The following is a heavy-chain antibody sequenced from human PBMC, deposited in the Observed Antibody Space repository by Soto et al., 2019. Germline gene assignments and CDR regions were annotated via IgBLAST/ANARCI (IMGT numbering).Heavy chain of an antibody. CDR3: ARHLTYCSAGSCYSDFPYYGMDV. V-gene: IGHV4-39*01. D-gene: IGHD2-15*01. Sequence: SETLSLTCTVSGGSISSSSYYWGWIRQPPGKGLEWIGSIFYSGSTYYNPSLKSRVTISVDASKNQFSLKLSSVTAADTAVYYCARHLTYCSAGSCYSDFPYYGMDVWGQGTTVTVSS. CDR2: IFYSGST. CDR1: GGSISSSSYY. J-gene: IGHJ6*02.